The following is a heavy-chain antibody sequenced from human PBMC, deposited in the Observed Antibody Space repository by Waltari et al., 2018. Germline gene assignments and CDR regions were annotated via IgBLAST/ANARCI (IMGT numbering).Heavy chain of an antibody. J-gene: IGHJ6*03. Sequence: SGPEVKKPGTSVKVSCKASGFTFTSSAMQWVRQARGQRLEWIGWIVVGSGNTNYAQKFQERVTITRDMSTSTAYMELSSLRSEDTAVYYCAAAYYDFWSGVGGGYYMDVWGKGTTVTISS. D-gene: IGHD3-3*01. V-gene: IGHV1-58*02. CDR2: IVVGSGNT. CDR1: GFTFTSSA. CDR3: AAAYYDFWSGVGGGYYMDV.